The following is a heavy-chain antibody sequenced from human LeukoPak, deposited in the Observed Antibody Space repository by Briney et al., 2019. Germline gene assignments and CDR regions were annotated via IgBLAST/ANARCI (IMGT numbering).Heavy chain of an antibody. J-gene: IGHJ4*02. CDR1: GFTFSGYA. CDR2: IHRSSSNK. D-gene: IGHD3-9*01. CDR3: AKTNFNYDFLTGYDYFDY. Sequence: GGSLRLSRAASGFTFSGYAMNWVRQAPGKGLEWVSSIHRSSSNKYYADSVKGRFTISRDNAKNSLYLQMNNLRAEDTAVYYCAKTNFNYDFLTGYDYFDYWGQGTLVTVSS. V-gene: IGHV3-21*01.